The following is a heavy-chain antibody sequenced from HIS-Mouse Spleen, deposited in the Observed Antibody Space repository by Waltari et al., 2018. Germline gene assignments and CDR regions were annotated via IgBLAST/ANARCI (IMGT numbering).Heavy chain of an antibody. CDR1: GFPFDDYA. CDR3: AKDGYDYVWGSYRYTSWFDP. J-gene: IGHJ5*02. V-gene: IGHV3-9*01. CDR2: ISWNSGSI. Sequence: EVQLVESGGGLVQPGRSLRLSCAASGFPFDDYAMHWVRQAPGKGLEWVSGISWNSGSIGYADSVKGRFTISRDNAKNSLYLQMNSLRAEDTALYYCAKDGYDYVWGSYRYTSWFDPWGQGTLVTVSS. D-gene: IGHD3-16*02.